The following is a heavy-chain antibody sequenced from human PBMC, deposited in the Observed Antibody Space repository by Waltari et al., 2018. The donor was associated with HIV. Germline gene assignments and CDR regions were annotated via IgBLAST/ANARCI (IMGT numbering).Heavy chain of an antibody. V-gene: IGHV3-9*01. D-gene: IGHD3-22*01. Sequence: EVQLVESGGGLVQPGRSLRLSCAASGFTFDAYAIHWDRQAPGKGLEWVSGISWNSGSIGYADSVKGRFTISRDNAKNSLYLQMNSLRAEDTALYYCAKERRDNYYDSSGYSSWGQGTLVTVSS. CDR1: GFTFDAYA. J-gene: IGHJ4*02. CDR2: ISWNSGSI. CDR3: AKERRDNYYDSSGYSS.